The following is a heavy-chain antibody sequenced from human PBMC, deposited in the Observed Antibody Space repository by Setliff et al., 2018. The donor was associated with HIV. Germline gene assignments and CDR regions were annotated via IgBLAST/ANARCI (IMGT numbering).Heavy chain of an antibody. CDR1: GGSITNYV. CDR2: LIPALGIA. D-gene: IGHD5-18*01. J-gene: IGHJ5*02. Sequence: SVKVSCKASGGSITNYVINWVRQAPGQGLEWMGGLIPALGIAQYVPKFQGRLTISADESRTTAYMELSGLSSDDSAVYFCAKQIQEIYSPAHPLDAWGQGTLVTVSS. CDR3: AKQIQEIYSPAHPLDA. V-gene: IGHV1-69*10.